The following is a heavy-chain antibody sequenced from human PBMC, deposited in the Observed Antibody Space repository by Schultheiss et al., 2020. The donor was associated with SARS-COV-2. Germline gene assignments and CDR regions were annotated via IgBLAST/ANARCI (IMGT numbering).Heavy chain of an antibody. Sequence: SETLSLTCTVSGGSISSSSYYWGWIRQPPGKGLEWIGSIYYSGSTYYNPSLKSRVTISVDTSKNQFSLKLSSVTAADTAVYYCATKRGRGYYYSSGSYSPFDYWGQGTLVTVSS. J-gene: IGHJ4*02. D-gene: IGHD3-10*01. CDR1: GGSISSSSYY. V-gene: IGHV4-39*07. CDR2: IYYSGST. CDR3: ATKRGRGYYYSSGSYSPFDY.